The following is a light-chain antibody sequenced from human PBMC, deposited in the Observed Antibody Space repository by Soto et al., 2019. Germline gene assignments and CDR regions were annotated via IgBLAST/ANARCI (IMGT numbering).Light chain of an antibody. CDR3: SSYGGSNNYVI. CDR2: EVI. CDR1: SSDVGGYNY. Sequence: QSALTQPPSASGSPGQSVTISCTGTSSDVGGYNYVSWYQQHPGKVPKLMIYEVIKRPSGVPDRFSGSKSGNTASLTVSGLQAEDEADYYCSSYGGSNNYVIFGGGTKVTVL. V-gene: IGLV2-8*01. J-gene: IGLJ2*01.